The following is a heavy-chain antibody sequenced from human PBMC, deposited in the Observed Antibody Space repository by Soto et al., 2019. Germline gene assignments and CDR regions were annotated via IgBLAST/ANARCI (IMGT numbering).Heavy chain of an antibody. CDR2: INPNSGGT. CDR3: ARGVAARLKGNWFDP. CDR1: GYTXSGYY. J-gene: IGHJ5*02. V-gene: IGHV1-2*02. D-gene: IGHD6-6*01. Sequence: SXKVSFKASGYTXSGYYMNWVRQAPGQGLEWMGWINPNSGGTNYAQKFQGRVTMTRDTSISTAYMELSRLRSDDTAVYYCARGVAARLKGNWFDPWGQGTLGTVSS.